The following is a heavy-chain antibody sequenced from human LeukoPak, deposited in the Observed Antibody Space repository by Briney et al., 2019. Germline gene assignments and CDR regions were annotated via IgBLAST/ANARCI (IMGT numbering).Heavy chain of an antibody. CDR3: ARDKFNGDSYFDN. CDR1: GDTFGRYW. CDR2: INQHGSEK. Sequence: PGGSLRLSCAASGDTFGRYWMSWVRQAPGKGLEWVANINQHGSEKYYVDSVKGRFTISRDNAENSLYLQMNSLRAGDTAVYYCARDKFNGDSYFDNWGQGTLVTVSS. D-gene: IGHD4-17*01. V-gene: IGHV3-7*01. J-gene: IGHJ4*02.